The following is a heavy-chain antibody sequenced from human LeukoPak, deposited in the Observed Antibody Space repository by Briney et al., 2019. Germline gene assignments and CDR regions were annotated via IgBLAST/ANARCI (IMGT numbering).Heavy chain of an antibody. J-gene: IGHJ6*02. CDR2: ISGSGGST. D-gene: IGHD3-9*01. CDR1: GGSFSGYY. CDR3: AKSPRDFDWVPDV. Sequence: PSETLSLTCAVYGGSFSGYYWSWVRQAPGKGLEWVSAISGSGGSTYYADSVKGRFTISRDNSKNTLYLQMNSLRAEDTAVYYCAKSPRDFDWVPDVWGQGTTVTVSS. V-gene: IGHV3-23*01.